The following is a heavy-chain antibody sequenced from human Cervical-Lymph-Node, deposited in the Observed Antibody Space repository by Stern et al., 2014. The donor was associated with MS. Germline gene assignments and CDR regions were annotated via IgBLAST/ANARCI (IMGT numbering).Heavy chain of an antibody. V-gene: IGHV3-53*01. CDR1: GFTVSRDY. Sequence: VQLVQSGGGVIQPGGSLRLSCTASGFTVSRDYMTWVRQAPGKGLEWVSLITNVGSTFYTDSVKGRFTISRDDSKNTVYLHMTSLRAEDTAIYYCARDTSSPERSDWWGQGTLVTVSS. CDR3: ARDTSSPERSDW. CDR2: ITNVGST. J-gene: IGHJ4*02. D-gene: IGHD1-1*01.